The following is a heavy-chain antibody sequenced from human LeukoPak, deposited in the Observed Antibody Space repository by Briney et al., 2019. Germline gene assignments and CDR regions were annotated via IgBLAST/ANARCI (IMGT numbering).Heavy chain of an antibody. CDR2: INAGNGNT. CDR1: GYTFTSYA. CDR3: ARDLLPKYYYDSSGYYSDAFDI. J-gene: IGHJ3*02. D-gene: IGHD3-22*01. Sequence: GASVKVSCKASGYTFTSYAMHWVRQAPGQRLEWMGWINAGNGNTKYSQEFQGRVTITRDTSASTAYMELSSLRSEGMAVYYCARDLLPKYYYDSSGYYSDAFDIWGQGTMVTVSS. V-gene: IGHV1-3*03.